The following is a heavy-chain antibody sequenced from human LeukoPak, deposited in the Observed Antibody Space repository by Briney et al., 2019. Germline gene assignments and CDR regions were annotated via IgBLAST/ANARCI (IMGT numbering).Heavy chain of an antibody. CDR3: VKAQARRLYSYGYSFDY. CDR1: GFTFSSYG. Sequence: GGSLRLSCAASGFTFSSYGMHWVRQAPGKGLEWVAVISYDGSNKYYADSVKGRFTISRDNSKNTLYLQMNSLRAEDTAVYYCVKAQARRLYSYGYSFDYWGQGTLVTVSS. V-gene: IGHV3-30*18. D-gene: IGHD5-18*01. CDR2: ISYDGSNK. J-gene: IGHJ4*02.